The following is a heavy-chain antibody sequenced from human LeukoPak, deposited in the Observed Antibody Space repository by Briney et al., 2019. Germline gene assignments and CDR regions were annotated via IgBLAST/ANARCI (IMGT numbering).Heavy chain of an antibody. D-gene: IGHD2-21*01. Sequence: GGSLRLSSAASGFTFSSYAVSWVRQAPGKGLEWVSAISGSGGSTYYADSVKGRFTISRDNSKNTLYLQMNSLRAEDTAVYYCAKAQRVWSDDYWGQGTLVTVSS. V-gene: IGHV3-23*01. CDR2: ISGSGGST. CDR3: AKAQRVWSDDY. CDR1: GFTFSSYA. J-gene: IGHJ4*02.